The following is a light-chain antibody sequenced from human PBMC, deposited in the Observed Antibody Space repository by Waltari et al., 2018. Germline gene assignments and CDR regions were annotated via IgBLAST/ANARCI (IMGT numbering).Light chain of an antibody. CDR3: CAYTTSTIRI. V-gene: IGLV2-14*01. J-gene: IGLJ2*01. CDR1: SSDIGAYNY. Sequence: QSALTQPASVSGSPGQSITISCTGTSSDIGAYNYVSWYQPHPGKAPKLMIYEVNNRPSGVSERFSGSKSGNTASLTISGLQAEDEADYYCCAYTTSTIRIFGGGTKLTVL. CDR2: EVN.